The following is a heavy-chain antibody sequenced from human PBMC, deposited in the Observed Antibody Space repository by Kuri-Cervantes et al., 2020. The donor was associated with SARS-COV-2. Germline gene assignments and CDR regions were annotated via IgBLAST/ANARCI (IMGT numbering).Heavy chain of an antibody. D-gene: IGHD5-18*01. CDR1: GFTFSSYA. Sequence: ETLSLSCAASGFTFSSYAMSWVRQAPGKGLEWVSAISGSGGSTYYADSVRGRFTISRDNSKNTLYLQMNSLRAEDTAVYYCAKDLYSYGYYYYGMDVWGQGTTVTVSS. CDR3: AKDLYSYGYYYYGMDV. J-gene: IGHJ6*02. V-gene: IGHV3-23*01. CDR2: ISGSGGST.